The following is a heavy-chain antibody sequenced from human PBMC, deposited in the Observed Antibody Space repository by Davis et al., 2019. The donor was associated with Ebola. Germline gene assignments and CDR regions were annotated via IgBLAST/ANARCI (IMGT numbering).Heavy chain of an antibody. Sequence: GESLKISCTASGFTFGDYAMSWVRQAPGKGLEWVSAISGSGGSTYYADSVKGRFTISRDNSKNTLYLQMNSLKTEDTAVYYCTREYGSGDYWGQGTLVTVSS. V-gene: IGHV3-23*01. CDR2: ISGSGGST. J-gene: IGHJ4*02. CDR1: GFTFGDYA. CDR3: TREYGSGDY. D-gene: IGHD3-10*01.